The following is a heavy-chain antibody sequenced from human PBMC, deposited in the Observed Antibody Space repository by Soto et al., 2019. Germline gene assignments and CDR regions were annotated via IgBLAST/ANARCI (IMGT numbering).Heavy chain of an antibody. CDR3: AFTKYYYGSGYYYGMDV. Sequence: SETLSLTCTVSGGSISSSSYHWGWIRQPPGKGLEWIGSIYYSGSTYYNPSLKSRVTISVDTSKSQFSLKLSSVTAADTAVYYCAFTKYYYGSGYYYGMDVWGKGTTVTVSS. CDR1: GGSISSSSYH. CDR2: IYYSGST. J-gene: IGHJ6*04. V-gene: IGHV4-39*01. D-gene: IGHD3-10*01.